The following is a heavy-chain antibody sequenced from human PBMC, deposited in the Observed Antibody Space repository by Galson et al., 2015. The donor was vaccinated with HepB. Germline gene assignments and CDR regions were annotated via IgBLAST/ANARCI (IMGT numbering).Heavy chain of an antibody. V-gene: IGHV4-34*01. CDR2: INHGGIT. CDR1: GGSFSGYY. Sequence: SETLSLTCAVYGGSFSGYYWSWTRQPPGKGLEWIGEINHGGITNYNPSLKSRVTVSLDTSKNQFSLKLRSVTVADTAVYYCASLAQVSYGNVFDIWGQGTMVTVSS. CDR3: ASLAQVSYGNVFDI. J-gene: IGHJ3*02. D-gene: IGHD4-17*01.